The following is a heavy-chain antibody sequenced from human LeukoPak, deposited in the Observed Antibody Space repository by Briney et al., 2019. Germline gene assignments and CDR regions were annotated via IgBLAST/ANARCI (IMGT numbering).Heavy chain of an antibody. CDR2: ISSSGSTI. D-gene: IGHD3-22*01. J-gene: IGHJ3*02. CDR1: GFTFSDYY. CDR3: ARLTYYYDSSGYRDAFDI. Sequence: GGSLRLSCAASGFTFSDYYMSWIRQAPGKGLEWVSYISSSGSTIYHADSVKGRFTISRDNAKNSLYLQMNSLRAEDTAVYYCARLTYYYDSSGYRDAFDIWGQGTMVTVSS. V-gene: IGHV3-11*04.